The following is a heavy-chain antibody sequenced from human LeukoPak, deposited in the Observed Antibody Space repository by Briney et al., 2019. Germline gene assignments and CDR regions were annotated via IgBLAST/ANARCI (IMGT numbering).Heavy chain of an antibody. CDR1: GFTFSSYN. D-gene: IGHD1-26*01. CDR3: ARWEPQFYYYYGMDV. V-gene: IGHV3-21*01. CDR2: ISSSSSYI. Sequence: GGSLRLSCAASGFTFSSYNMNWVRQAPGKGLEWVSSISSSSSYIYYADSVKGRFTISRDNAKNSLYLQMNSLRAEDTAVYYCARWEPQFYYYYGMDVWGQGTTVTVSS. J-gene: IGHJ6*02.